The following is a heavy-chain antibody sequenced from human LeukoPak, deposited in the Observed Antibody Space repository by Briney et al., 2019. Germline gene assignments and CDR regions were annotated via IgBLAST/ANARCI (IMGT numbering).Heavy chain of an antibody. D-gene: IGHD5-18*01. V-gene: IGHV4-30-2*01. Sequence: SETLSLTCTVSGGSISSGGYYWSWIRQPPGKGLEWIGYIYHSGSTYYNPSLKSRVTISVDRSKNQFSLKLTSETAADTAMYYCARVSWSGIQLWFDYWGQGTLATVSS. CDR2: IYHSGST. CDR1: GGSISSGGYY. CDR3: ARVSWSGIQLWFDY. J-gene: IGHJ4*02.